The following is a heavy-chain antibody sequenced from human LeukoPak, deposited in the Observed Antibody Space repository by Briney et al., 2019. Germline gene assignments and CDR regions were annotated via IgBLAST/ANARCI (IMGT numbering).Heavy chain of an antibody. Sequence: ASVKVSCKASGYTFTSYYMHWVRQAPGQGLEWMGIINPSGGSTSYAQKFQGRVTMTRDTSTSTVYMELSSLRSEDTAVYYCAREGGITIFQEDAFDIWGQGTMVTVPS. CDR3: AREGGITIFQEDAFDI. V-gene: IGHV1-46*01. J-gene: IGHJ3*02. D-gene: IGHD3-9*01. CDR2: INPSGGST. CDR1: GYTFTSYY.